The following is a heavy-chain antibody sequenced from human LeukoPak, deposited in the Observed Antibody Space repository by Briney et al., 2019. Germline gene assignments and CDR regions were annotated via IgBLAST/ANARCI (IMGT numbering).Heavy chain of an antibody. CDR1: GGSFSGYS. V-gene: IGHV4-34*01. CDR2: INHSERT. Sequence: PSETLSLTCAVYGGSFSGYSWNSIRQPPGGGLEWIGEINHSERTNYNPSLKSRVTISVDTSKNQFSLTLSSVSAADTAVYYCARVRCSSTSCYVKAFDYWGQGTLVTVSS. CDR3: ARVRCSSTSCYVKAFDY. D-gene: IGHD2-2*01. J-gene: IGHJ4*02.